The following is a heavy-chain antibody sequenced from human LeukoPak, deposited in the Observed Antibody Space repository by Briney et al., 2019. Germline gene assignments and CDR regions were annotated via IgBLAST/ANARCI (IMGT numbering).Heavy chain of an antibody. D-gene: IGHD5-12*01. V-gene: IGHV1-69*05. Sequence: VASVKVSCKASGGTFSSCAISWVRQAPGQGLEWMGGIIPIFGTANYAQKFQGRVTITTDESTSTAYMELSSLRSEDTAVYYCARGPFVGYSGYDYVDYWGQGTLVTVSS. CDR1: GGTFSSCA. J-gene: IGHJ4*02. CDR2: IIPIFGTA. CDR3: ARGPFVGYSGYDYVDY.